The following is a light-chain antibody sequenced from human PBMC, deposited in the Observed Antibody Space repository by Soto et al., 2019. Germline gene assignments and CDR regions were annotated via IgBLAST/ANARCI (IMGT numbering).Light chain of an antibody. V-gene: IGKV3-20*01. Sequence: EVVLTQSPGTLSLSPGERATISCRASQSVSSNYLAWYQQKPGQAPRLLIYGASSRATGIPDRFSGSGSGTDFTLTISRLEPEDFAVYYCQQYGRSPGLFTFGPGTKVD. CDR2: GAS. CDR1: QSVSSNY. J-gene: IGKJ3*01. CDR3: QQYGRSPGLFT.